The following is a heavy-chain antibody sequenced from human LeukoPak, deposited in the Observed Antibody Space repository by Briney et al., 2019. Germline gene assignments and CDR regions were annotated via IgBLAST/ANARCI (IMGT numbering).Heavy chain of an antibody. Sequence: SETLSLTCTVSGGSISSYYWSRIRQPAGKGLEWIGRIYTSGSTNYNPSLKSRVTMSVDTSKNQFSLKLSSVTAADTAVYYCAREVVVAATGYYYYGMDVWGQGTTVTVSS. CDR3: AREVVVAATGYYYYGMDV. CDR2: IYTSGST. V-gene: IGHV4-4*07. D-gene: IGHD2-15*01. J-gene: IGHJ6*02. CDR1: GGSISSYY.